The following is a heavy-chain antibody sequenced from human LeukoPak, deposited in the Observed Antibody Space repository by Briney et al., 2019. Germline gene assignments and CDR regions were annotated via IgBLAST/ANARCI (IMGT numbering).Heavy chain of an antibody. Sequence: GGSLRLSCAASGFTFSNAWMNWVRQAPGKGLEWVGRIKSKTDGGTTDYAAPVKGRFTISRDDSKNTLYLQMNSLKTEDTAVYYCARGGDFGVPAPMGIDAFDIWGQGTMVTVSS. D-gene: IGHD2-2*01. CDR3: ARGGDFGVPAPMGIDAFDI. V-gene: IGHV3-15*01. J-gene: IGHJ3*02. CDR2: IKSKTDGGTT. CDR1: GFTFSNAW.